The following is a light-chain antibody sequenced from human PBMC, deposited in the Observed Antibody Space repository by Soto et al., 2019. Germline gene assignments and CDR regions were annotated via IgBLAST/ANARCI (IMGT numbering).Light chain of an antibody. V-gene: IGKV1-27*01. J-gene: IGKJ4*01. Sequence: DIQITQSPSSLSSSVGDRVTITCLASQGISNYLAWYQQKPGKVPKLLIYAASTLQSGVPSRFSGSGSGTDFTLTISSLQPEDVATYYCQKYNSAPQTFGGGTKVDIK. CDR2: AAS. CDR3: QKYNSAPQT. CDR1: QGISNY.